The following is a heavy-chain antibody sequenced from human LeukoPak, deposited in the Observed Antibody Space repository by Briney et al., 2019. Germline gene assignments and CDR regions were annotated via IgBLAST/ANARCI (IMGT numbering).Heavy chain of an antibody. CDR2: IYYSGST. J-gene: IGHJ4*02. D-gene: IGHD2-15*01. CDR1: GGSISSSDYY. V-gene: IGHV4-39*01. Sequence: SETLSLTCTVSGGSISSSDYYWGWIRQPPGKGLEWIGSIYYSGSTYYNPSLKSRVTISVDTSKNQFSLKPNSVTAADTAVYFCTRHRCNGGSCYSGLDYWGQGSLVTVSS. CDR3: TRHRCNGGSCYSGLDY.